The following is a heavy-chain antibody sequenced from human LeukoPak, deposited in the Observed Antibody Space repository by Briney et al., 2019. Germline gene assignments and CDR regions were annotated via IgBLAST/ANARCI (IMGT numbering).Heavy chain of an antibody. CDR2: INPSGDTT. CDR1: GYTFTTYY. Sequence: ASVKVSCKASGYTFTTYYMRWVRLAPGEGLEWMGIINPSGDTTNYAQRFQGRVTMTRDTSTSTVYMELSSLKSDDTAVYYCARASDQYFDYWGQGTPVTVSS. J-gene: IGHJ4*02. V-gene: IGHV1-46*01. CDR3: ARASDQYFDY.